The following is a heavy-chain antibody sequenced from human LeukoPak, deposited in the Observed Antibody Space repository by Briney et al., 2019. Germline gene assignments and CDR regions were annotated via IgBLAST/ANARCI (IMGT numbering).Heavy chain of an antibody. CDR1: GYTFTSYD. Sequence: ASVKVSCKASGYTFTSYDINWVRQATGQGLEWMGWMNPNSGNTGYAQKFQGRVIMTRNTSISTAYMELSSLRSEDTAAYYCARGLRKTYYYDSSGPWGQGTLVTVSS. J-gene: IGHJ5*02. D-gene: IGHD3-22*01. CDR2: MNPNSGNT. V-gene: IGHV1-8*01. CDR3: ARGLRKTYYYDSSGP.